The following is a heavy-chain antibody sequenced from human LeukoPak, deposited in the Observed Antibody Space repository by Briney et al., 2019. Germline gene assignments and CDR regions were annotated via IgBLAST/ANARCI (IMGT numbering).Heavy chain of an antibody. CDR2: ITSTSTT. CDR1: GFSFSTYG. V-gene: IGHV3-48*02. Sequence: GGSLRLSCAASGFSFSTYGINWVRQAPGKGLEWVAYITSTSTTYYADSVKGRFTISRDNAKNSLYLQMNSLRDEDTAVYYCANLQLWSWAPFDYWGQGTLVTVSS. D-gene: IGHD5-18*01. CDR3: ANLQLWSWAPFDY. J-gene: IGHJ4*02.